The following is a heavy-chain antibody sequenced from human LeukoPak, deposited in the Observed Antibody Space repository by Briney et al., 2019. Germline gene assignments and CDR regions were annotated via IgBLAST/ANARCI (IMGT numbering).Heavy chain of an antibody. Sequence: SETLSLTCTVSGGSISSSSYYWSWIRQHPGKGLEWIGYIYYSGSTSHNPSLKSRVTISVDTSKNQFSLKLSSVTAADTAVYYCARNPESWFDPWGQGALVTVSS. D-gene: IGHD1-14*01. CDR3: ARNPESWFDP. V-gene: IGHV4-30-4*08. J-gene: IGHJ5*02. CDR1: GGSISSSSYY. CDR2: IYYSGST.